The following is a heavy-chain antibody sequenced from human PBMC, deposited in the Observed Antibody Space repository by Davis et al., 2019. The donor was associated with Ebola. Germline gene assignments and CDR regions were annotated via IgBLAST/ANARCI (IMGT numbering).Heavy chain of an antibody. CDR3: AKDFQWSFDY. D-gene: IGHD3-3*01. V-gene: IGHV3-30*18. Sequence: PGGSLRLSCAASGFTFSSYWMHWVRQAPGKGLEWVALVYADLSGRFYLNSVRGRFTISRDNSKNTVVLQMNSLTAEDTAVYYCAKDFQWSFDYWGQGALVTVSS. CDR2: VYADLSGR. CDR1: GFTFSSYW. J-gene: IGHJ4*02.